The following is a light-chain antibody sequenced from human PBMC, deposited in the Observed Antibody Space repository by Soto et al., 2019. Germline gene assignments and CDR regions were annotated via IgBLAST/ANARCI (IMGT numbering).Light chain of an antibody. CDR3: QQYNNWPRT. V-gene: IGKV3-15*01. Sequence: EIVMTQSPATLSVSPGERATVSCRASQSVGSNLAWYQQKPGQAPRLLIYGASTRATGIPARFSGSGSGTEFPLTIGSLQSEDFAVYYCQQYNNWPRTFGQGTKLEIK. CDR1: QSVGSN. J-gene: IGKJ2*01. CDR2: GAS.